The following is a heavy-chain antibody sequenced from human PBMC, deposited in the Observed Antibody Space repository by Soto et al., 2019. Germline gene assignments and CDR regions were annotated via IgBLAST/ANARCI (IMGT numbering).Heavy chain of an antibody. J-gene: IGHJ3*02. CDR3: ARDAGSIDAFDI. V-gene: IGHV3-30-3*01. Sequence: LRLSCAASGFTLSSYAMHWVRQAPGKGLEWVAVISYDGSNKYYADSVKGRFTISRDNSKNTLYLQMNSLRAEDTAVYYCARDAGSIDAFDIWGQGTMVTVS. D-gene: IGHD2-21*01. CDR1: GFTLSSYA. CDR2: ISYDGSNK.